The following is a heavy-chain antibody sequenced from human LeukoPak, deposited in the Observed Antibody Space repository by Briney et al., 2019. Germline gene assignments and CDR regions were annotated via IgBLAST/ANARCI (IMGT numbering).Heavy chain of an antibody. J-gene: IGHJ4*02. CDR3: ARGHPVLRYFDWLFPPSFDY. CDR1: GGSFSGYY. V-gene: IGHV4-34*01. Sequence: SETLSLTCAVYGGSFSGYYWSWLRQPPGKGLEWIGEINHSGSTNYNPSLKSRVTISVDTSKNQFSLKLSSVTAADTAVYYCARGHPVLRYFDWLFPPSFDYWGQGTLVTVSS. D-gene: IGHD3-9*01. CDR2: INHSGST.